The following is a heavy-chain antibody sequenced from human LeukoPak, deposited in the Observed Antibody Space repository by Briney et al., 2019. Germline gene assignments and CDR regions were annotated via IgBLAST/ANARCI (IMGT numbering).Heavy chain of an antibody. CDR1: GFTSSTYA. CDR2: TSGNGAKT. J-gene: IGHJ4*02. CDR3: AKESGWPFDF. D-gene: IGHD6-19*01. Sequence: GGSLRLSCTVSGFTSSTYAMSWVRQAPGKGLEWVSATSGNGAKTYYADSVKGRFSISRDNSKNTLYLQMNSLRAEDTAVYYCAKESGWPFDFWGQGTLVTVSS. V-gene: IGHV3-23*01.